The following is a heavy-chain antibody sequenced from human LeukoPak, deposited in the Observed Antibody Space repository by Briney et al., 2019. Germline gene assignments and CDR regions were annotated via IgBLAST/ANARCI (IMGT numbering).Heavy chain of an antibody. CDR1: GGSISSYY. CDR2: IYYSGST. Sequence: SETLSLTCTVSGGSISSYYWSWIRQPPGKGLEWIGYIYYSGSTNYNPSLKSRVTISVDTSKNQFSLKLSSVTAADTAVYYCARKYGGYALDYWGQGTLVTVSS. CDR3: ARKYGGYALDY. D-gene: IGHD5-12*01. J-gene: IGHJ4*02. V-gene: IGHV4-59*08.